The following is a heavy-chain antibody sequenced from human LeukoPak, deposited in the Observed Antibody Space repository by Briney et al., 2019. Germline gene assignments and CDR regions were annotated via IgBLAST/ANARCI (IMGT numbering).Heavy chain of an antibody. CDR3: ARDLYYYDSSGYFH. CDR1: GFTFSSYS. J-gene: IGHJ4*02. CDR2: ISSTGSTT. D-gene: IGHD3-22*01. V-gene: IGHV3-48*04. Sequence: GGSLRLSCAASGFTFSSYSMNWVRQAPGKGLEWVSYISSTGSTTYYADSVKGRFTISRDNAKNSLYLQMNSLRAEDTAVYYCARDLYYYDSSGYFHWGQGTLVTVSS.